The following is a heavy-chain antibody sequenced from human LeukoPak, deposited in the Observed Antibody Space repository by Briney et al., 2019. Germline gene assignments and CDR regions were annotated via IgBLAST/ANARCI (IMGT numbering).Heavy chain of an antibody. CDR1: GGSISSYY. V-gene: IGHV4-59*01. CDR2: IYYSGST. CDR3: AREQAFDY. Sequence: SETLSLTCTVSGGSISSYYWSWIRQPPGKGLEWIGYIYYSGSTNYNPSLKSRVTISVDTSKNQFSLKLSSVTAADTAVYYCAREQAFDYWGQGTLVTVSS. J-gene: IGHJ4*02.